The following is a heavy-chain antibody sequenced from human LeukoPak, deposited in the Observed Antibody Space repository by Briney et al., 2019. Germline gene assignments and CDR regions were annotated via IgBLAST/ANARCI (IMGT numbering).Heavy chain of an antibody. CDR1: GYTFTSYY. CDR3: ASSTKYYYDSSGYLDY. J-gene: IGHJ4*02. V-gene: IGHV1-46*01. D-gene: IGHD3-22*01. Sequence: ASVKVSCKASGYTFTSYYMHWVRQAPGQGLEWMGIINPSGGSTSYAQKFQGRVTMTRDMSTSTVYMELSSLRSEDTAVYYCASSTKYYYDSSGYLDYWGQGTLVTVSS. CDR2: INPSGGST.